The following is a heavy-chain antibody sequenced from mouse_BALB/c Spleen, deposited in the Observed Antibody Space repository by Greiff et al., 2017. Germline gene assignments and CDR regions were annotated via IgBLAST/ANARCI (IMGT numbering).Heavy chain of an antibody. CDR1: GYSITSYYA. Sequence: EVKLVESGPGLVKPSQSLSLTCTVTGYSITSYYAWNWIRQFPGNQLEWMGYISYSGSTSYNPSLKSRISITRDTSKNQFFLQLNSVTTEDTATYYCARRGIPYYYAMDYWGQGTSVTVSS. J-gene: IGHJ4*01. V-gene: IGHV3-2*02. CDR2: ISYSGST. CDR3: ARRGIPYYYAMDY.